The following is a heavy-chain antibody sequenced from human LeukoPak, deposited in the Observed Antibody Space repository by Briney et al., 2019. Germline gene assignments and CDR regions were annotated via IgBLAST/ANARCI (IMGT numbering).Heavy chain of an antibody. Sequence: SETLSLTCTVSGGSISNYYWNWIRQPPGKGLEWIAYFYYSGSTETTDYNPSLRSRITISIDTSKNQFSLKLSSVTAADTAVYYCARSLSFDGCSDYWGQGTLVTVSS. CDR3: ARSLSFDGCSDY. V-gene: IGHV4-59*01. D-gene: IGHD5-24*01. CDR1: GGSISNYY. J-gene: IGHJ4*02. CDR2: FYYSGSTETT.